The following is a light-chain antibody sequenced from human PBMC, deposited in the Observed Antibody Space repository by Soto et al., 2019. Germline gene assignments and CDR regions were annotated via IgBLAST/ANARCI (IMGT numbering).Light chain of an antibody. CDR2: GAS. CDR3: QQYGSSPG. Sequence: EIVLTQSPGTLSLSPGERATLSCRASQSVSSSYLAWYQQKPGQAPRLLIYGASSRATGIPDRFSGSGSGTDYTLTISRLEPEHFAVYCCQQYGSSPGFGPGTKVDIK. V-gene: IGKV3-20*01. J-gene: IGKJ3*01. CDR1: QSVSSSY.